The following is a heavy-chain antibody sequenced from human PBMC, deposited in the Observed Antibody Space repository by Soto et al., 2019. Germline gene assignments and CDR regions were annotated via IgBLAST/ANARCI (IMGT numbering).Heavy chain of an antibody. J-gene: IGHJ3*02. Sequence: GGSPRLSCAASEFTLSSYGMHWVRQAPGKGLEWVAVISYDGSNKYYADSVKGRFTISRDNSKNTLYLQMNSLRAEDTAVYYCGKIAYYDFRNDAIDIWGQGT. CDR3: GKIAYYDFRNDAIDI. CDR2: ISYDGSNK. D-gene: IGHD3-3*01. V-gene: IGHV3-30*18. CDR1: EFTLSSYG.